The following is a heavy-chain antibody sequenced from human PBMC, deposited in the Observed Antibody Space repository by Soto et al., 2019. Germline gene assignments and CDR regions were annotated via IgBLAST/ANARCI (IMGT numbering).Heavy chain of an antibody. D-gene: IGHD3-3*01. Sequence: PSETLSLTCTVSGGSINSVGHYWTWIRQRPGKGLEGMGYIYYKGNTYYNPSLRSRLSISLDPSQDQISLSLTSVTDADSALYYCAREVSIYGVLDSWGQGTLVTVPS. CDR1: GGSINSVGHY. CDR2: IYYKGNT. V-gene: IGHV4-31*03. J-gene: IGHJ5*01. CDR3: AREVSIYGVLDS.